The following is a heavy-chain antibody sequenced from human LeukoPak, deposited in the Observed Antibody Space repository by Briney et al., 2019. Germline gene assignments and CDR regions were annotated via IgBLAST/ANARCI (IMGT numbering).Heavy chain of an antibody. CDR2: ISYDGSNK. D-gene: IGHD2-21*02. V-gene: IGHV3-30*04. Sequence: GGSLRLSCAASGFTFSSYAMHWVRQAPGKGLEWVAVISYDGSNKYYADSVKGRFTISRDNSKNTLYLQMNSLRAEDTAVYYCAKGFLVYCGGDCYSAQDYWGQGTLVTVSS. CDR3: AKGFLVYCGGDCYSAQDY. CDR1: GFTFSSYA. J-gene: IGHJ4*02.